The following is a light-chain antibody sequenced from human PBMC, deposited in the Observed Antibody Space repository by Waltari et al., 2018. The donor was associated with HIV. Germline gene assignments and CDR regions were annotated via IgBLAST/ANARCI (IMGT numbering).Light chain of an antibody. J-gene: IGKJ1*01. CDR3: QQRSDWPPWT. Sequence: EIVLTQSPLTLSLSPGERATLYCRASQSVSSYLAWYQYKPGQPPRLIIYDASNRATGIPARFSGSGSGTDFTLTISSLEPEDFAVYYCQQRSDWPPWTFGQGTKVEIK. CDR2: DAS. CDR1: QSVSSY. V-gene: IGKV3-11*01.